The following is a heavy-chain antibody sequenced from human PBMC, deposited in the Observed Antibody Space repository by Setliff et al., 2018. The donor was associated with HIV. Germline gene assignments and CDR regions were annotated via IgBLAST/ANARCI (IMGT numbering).Heavy chain of an antibody. CDR1: GGSITSGGYY. D-gene: IGHD6-13*01. CDR2: IFYSGST. J-gene: IGHJ5*02. Sequence: PSETLSLTCSVSGGSITSGGYYWHWIRQHPGKGLEWIGYIFYSGSTYYNPSLKSRVTISLDTSENQFSLKLSSVTAADTAVYYCARGESGYSSSWYPLPFDPWGQGTQVTVSS. CDR3: ARGESGYSSSWYPLPFDP. V-gene: IGHV4-31*03.